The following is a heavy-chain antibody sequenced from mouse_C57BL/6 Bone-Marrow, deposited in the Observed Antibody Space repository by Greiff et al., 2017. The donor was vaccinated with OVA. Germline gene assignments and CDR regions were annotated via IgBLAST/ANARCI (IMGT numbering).Heavy chain of an antibody. CDR2: IDPSDSYT. CDR1: GYTFTSYW. V-gene: IGHV1-69*01. J-gene: IGHJ2*01. CDR3: ARRGQGFDY. D-gene: IGHD3-3*01. Sequence: QVQLQQPGAELVMPGASVKLSCKASGYTFTSYWLHWVKQRPGQGLEWIGEIDPSDSYTNSNQKFKGKSTLTVDKSSSTAYMQLSSLTSEDSAVYYCARRGQGFDYWGQGTTLTVSS.